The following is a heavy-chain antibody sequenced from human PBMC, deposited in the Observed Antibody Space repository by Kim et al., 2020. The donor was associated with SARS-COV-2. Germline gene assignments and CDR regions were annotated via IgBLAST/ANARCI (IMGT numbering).Heavy chain of an antibody. CDR1: GFTFSSYG. CDR2: IWYDGSNK. CDR3: AKDAYDSSGYYYGYYYYYGMDC. Sequence: GGSLRLSCAASGFTFSSYGMHWVRQAPGKGLEWVAAIWYDGSNKYYADSVKGRFTISRDNSKNTLYLQMNILRAEDTAVYYCAKDAYDSSGYYYGYYYYYGMDCWGQGTTVTVSS. J-gene: IGHJ6*02. D-gene: IGHD3-22*01. V-gene: IGHV3-33*06.